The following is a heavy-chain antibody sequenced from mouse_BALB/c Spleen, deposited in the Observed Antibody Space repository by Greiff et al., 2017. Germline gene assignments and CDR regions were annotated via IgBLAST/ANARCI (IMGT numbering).Heavy chain of an antibody. CDR2: IFPGSGNT. Sequence: QVQLQQSGPELVKPGASVKISCKASGYSFTSYYIHWVKQRPGQGLEWIGWIFPGSGNTKYNEKFKGKATLTADTSSSTAYMQLSSLTSEDSAVYFCALYYGDGGGYWGQGTTLTVSS. CDR1: GYSFTSYY. V-gene: IGHV1-66*01. J-gene: IGHJ2*01. CDR3: ALYYGDGGGY. D-gene: IGHD1-1*01.